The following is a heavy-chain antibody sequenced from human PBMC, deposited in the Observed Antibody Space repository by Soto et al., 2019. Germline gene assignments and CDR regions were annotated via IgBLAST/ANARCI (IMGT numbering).Heavy chain of an antibody. V-gene: IGHV3-48*03. J-gene: IGHJ4*02. D-gene: IGHD3-3*01. CDR3: ARAPRERFWSDFDY. CDR2: ISSSGSTI. Sequence: EVQLVESGGGLVQPGGSLRLSCAASGFTFSSYEMNWVRQAPGKGLEWVSYISSSGSTIYYADSVKGRFTISRDNAKNSLYLQMNSLRAEDTAVYYCARAPRERFWSDFDYWGQGTLVTVSS. CDR1: GFTFSSYE.